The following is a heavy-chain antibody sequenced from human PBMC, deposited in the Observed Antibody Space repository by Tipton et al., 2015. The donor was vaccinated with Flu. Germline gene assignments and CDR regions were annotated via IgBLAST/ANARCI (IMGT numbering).Heavy chain of an antibody. CDR2: IWYDGSNK. D-gene: IGHD3-22*01. V-gene: IGHV3-33*01. J-gene: IGHJ4*02. CDR1: GFTFSSYG. Sequence: SGFTFSSYGMHWVRQAPGKGLEWVAVIWYDGSNKYYADSVKGRFTISRDNSKNTLYLQMNSPRAEDTAVYYCARGRSYYYDSSGDLWYFDYWGQGTLVTVSS. CDR3: ARGRSYYYDSSGDLWYFDY.